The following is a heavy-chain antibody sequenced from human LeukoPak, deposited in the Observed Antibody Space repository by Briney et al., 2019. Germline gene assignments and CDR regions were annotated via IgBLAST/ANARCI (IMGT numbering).Heavy chain of an antibody. CDR1: GFTFSRNA. CDR3: AKEDY. V-gene: IGHV3-23*01. CDR2: ISGSGSST. J-gene: IGHJ4*02. Sequence: PGGSLRLSCAASGFTFSRNAMGWVRQAPGKGLGCVSVISGSGSSTYYADSVKGRFTSSRDDSKNTLYLQMNSLRAEDTAVYYCAKEDYWGQGTLVTVSS.